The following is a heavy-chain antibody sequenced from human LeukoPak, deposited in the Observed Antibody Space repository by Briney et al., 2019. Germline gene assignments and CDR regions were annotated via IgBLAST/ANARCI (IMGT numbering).Heavy chain of an antibody. CDR3: ARKTMVRGVAHFDY. Sequence: QSGGSLRLSCAASGFTFSSYSMHWVRQAPGKGLEWVSGISWNSGSIGYADSVKGRFTISRDNAKNSLYLQMNSLRAEDTALYYCARKTMVRGVAHFDYWGQGTLVTVSS. V-gene: IGHV3-9*01. CDR1: GFTFSSYS. CDR2: ISWNSGSI. J-gene: IGHJ4*02. D-gene: IGHD3-10*01.